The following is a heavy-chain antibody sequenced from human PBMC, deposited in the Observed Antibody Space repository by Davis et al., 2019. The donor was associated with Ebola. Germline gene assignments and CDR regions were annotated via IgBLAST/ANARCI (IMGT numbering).Heavy chain of an antibody. CDR3: ARERGYSYGDFDY. CDR1: GFTFSSYE. Sequence: GESLKISCAASGFTFSSYEMNWVRQAPGKGLEWVSYISSSGSTIYYADSVKGRFTISRDNSKNTLYLQMNSLRAEDTAVYYCARERGYSYGDFDYWGQGTLVTVSS. J-gene: IGHJ4*02. V-gene: IGHV3-48*03. CDR2: ISSSGSTI. D-gene: IGHD5-18*01.